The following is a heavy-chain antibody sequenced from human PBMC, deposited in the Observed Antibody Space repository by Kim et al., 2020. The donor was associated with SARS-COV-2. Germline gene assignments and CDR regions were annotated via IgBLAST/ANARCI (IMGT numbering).Heavy chain of an antibody. CDR2: IYYSGIT. D-gene: IGHD1-1*01. J-gene: IGHJ4*02. V-gene: IGHV4-30-4*01. Sequence: SETLSLTCTVSGDSISNGDYYWTWIRQPPGKGLEWIGYIYYSGITYYNPSLKSRVTISIDTSKNQFSLNLSSVTAADTAVYYCARRAGSPSYNKFAYWGQGTLVIVSS. CDR3: ARRAGSPSYNKFAY. CDR1: GDSISNGDYY.